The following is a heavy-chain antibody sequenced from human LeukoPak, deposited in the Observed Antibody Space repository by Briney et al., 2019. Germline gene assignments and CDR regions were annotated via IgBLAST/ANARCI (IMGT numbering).Heavy chain of an antibody. Sequence: PGGSLRLSCAASGFTFDDYRMSWVRQVPGEGLEWVSGINWNGGSTDYADSVKGRFTISRDNAKKSLYLQMNSLRAEDTALYYCARDTHYGSNYWGQGTLVTVSS. CDR3: ARDTHYGSNY. CDR1: GFTFDDYR. J-gene: IGHJ4*02. D-gene: IGHD3-10*01. CDR2: INWNGGST. V-gene: IGHV3-20*04.